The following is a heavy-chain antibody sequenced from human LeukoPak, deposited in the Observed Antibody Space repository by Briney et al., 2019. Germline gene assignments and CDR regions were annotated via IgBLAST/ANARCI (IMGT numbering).Heavy chain of an antibody. CDR2: IYPGDSDT. J-gene: IGHJ4*02. CDR1: GYTFTSYW. V-gene: IGHV5-51*01. D-gene: IGHD3-10*01. CDR3: ARRPATYGSGSYYGDY. Sequence: GESLKISCKAYGYTFTSYWIGWVRQMPGKGLEWMGIIYPGDSDTRYSPSFQGQVTISADKSISTAYLQWSSLKASDTAMYYCARRPATYGSGSYYGDYWGQGTLVTVSS.